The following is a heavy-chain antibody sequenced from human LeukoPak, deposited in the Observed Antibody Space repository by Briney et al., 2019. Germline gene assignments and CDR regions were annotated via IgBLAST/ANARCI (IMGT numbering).Heavy chain of an antibody. CDR1: GYTFTSFS. V-gene: IGHV1-46*01. J-gene: IGHJ6*03. D-gene: IGHD2-15*01. CDR3: NLVVDQQSYYMDV. CDR2: INPRSGST. Sequence: ASVKVSCKASGYTFTSFSVHWVRQAPGQGLEWMGIINPRSGSTSYAQKFQGRVTMTREMSTSTVYMDLNSLRSEDTAVYYCNLVVDQQSYYMDVWGNGTTVTVSS.